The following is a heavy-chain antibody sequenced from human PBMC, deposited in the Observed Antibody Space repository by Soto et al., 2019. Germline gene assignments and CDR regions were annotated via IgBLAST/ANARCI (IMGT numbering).Heavy chain of an antibody. D-gene: IGHD6-13*01. CDR3: ARSGYSSSWYNYYYCMDG. J-gene: IGHJ6*02. Sequence: ASVKVSCKASGYTFTSYAMHWVRQAPGQRLEWMGWINAGNGNTKYSHKFQGRVTITRDTSASTAYMELSSLRSEDTAVYYCARSGYSSSWYNYYYCMDGWGQGTTVTVSS. V-gene: IGHV1-3*01. CDR1: GYTFTSYA. CDR2: INAGNGNT.